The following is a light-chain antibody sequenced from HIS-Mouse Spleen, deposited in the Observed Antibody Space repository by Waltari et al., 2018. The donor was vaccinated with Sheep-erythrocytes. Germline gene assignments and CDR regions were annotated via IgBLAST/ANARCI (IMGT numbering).Light chain of an antibody. Sequence: QSALTQPRSVSGSPGQSVTISCTGTSSDVGGYNYVSCYQQHPGKAPKLMISDVSKRHSGVPVLFSGSKSGNPASLTISGLQAEDEADYYCCSYAGSYTFVFGGGTKLTVL. CDR1: SSDVGGYNY. CDR2: DVS. CDR3: CSYAGSYTFV. V-gene: IGLV2-11*01. J-gene: IGLJ2*01.